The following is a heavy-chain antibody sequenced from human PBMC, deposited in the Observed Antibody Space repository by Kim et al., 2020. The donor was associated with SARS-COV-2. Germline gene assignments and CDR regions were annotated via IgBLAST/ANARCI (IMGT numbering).Heavy chain of an antibody. Sequence: GGSLRLSCAASGFAFSNYAMRWVRQAPGKGLEWVSGMSGMSGSGATTYYADSVKGRFTVSSDNSKTTLFLQMNSLRAEDPAMYYCTNGGVGTNHHDFDYWGQGTLVTVSS. J-gene: IGHJ4*02. V-gene: IGHV3-23*01. D-gene: IGHD2-21*02. CDR1: GFAFSNYA. CDR3: TNGGVGTNHHDFDY. CDR2: MSGMSGSGATT.